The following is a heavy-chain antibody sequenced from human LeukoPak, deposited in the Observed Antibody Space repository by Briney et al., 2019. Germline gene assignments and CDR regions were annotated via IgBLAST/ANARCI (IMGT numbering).Heavy chain of an antibody. CDR3: ARAMVRGVKIFDY. D-gene: IGHD3-10*01. V-gene: IGHV3-7*01. CDR2: IKQDGSEK. CDR1: GFTRSSYW. J-gene: IGHJ4*02. Sequence: GGSLRLSCEATGFTRSSYWMSWVRQAPGKELEWVANIKQDGSEKYYVDSVKGRFTISRDNAKNSLYLQMNSLRAEDTAVYYCARAMVRGVKIFDYWGQGTLVTVSS.